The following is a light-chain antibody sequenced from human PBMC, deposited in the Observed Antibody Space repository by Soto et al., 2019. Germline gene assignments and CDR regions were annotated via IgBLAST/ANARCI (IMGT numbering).Light chain of an antibody. V-gene: IGKV3-20*01. CDR2: GSS. CDR1: QSVTNKY. CDR3: HQYGSSPPYT. J-gene: IGKJ2*01. Sequence: EVVLTQSPGTLSLSPGESATLSCRASQSVTNKYLAWYQQKPGQGPRLLIFGSSDRATGIPDRFSGSGSGTDFTLTISRLEPEDFAVYYCHQYGSSPPYTFGQGTKLEI.